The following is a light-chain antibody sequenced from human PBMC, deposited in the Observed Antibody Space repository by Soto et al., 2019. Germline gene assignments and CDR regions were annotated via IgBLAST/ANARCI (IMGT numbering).Light chain of an antibody. CDR1: ALPKQY. CDR2: KDS. J-gene: IGLJ1*01. CDR3: QSADSSGTYQV. Sequence: SYELTQPPSVSVSPGQTARITCSGDALPKQYAYWYQQKPGQAPVLVIYKDSERPSGIPERFSGSSSGTTVTLTISGVQAEDEADYYCQSADSSGTYQVFGTGTKVT. V-gene: IGLV3-25*02.